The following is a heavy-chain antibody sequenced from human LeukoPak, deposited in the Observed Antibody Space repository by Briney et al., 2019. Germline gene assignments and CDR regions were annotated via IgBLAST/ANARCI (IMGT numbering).Heavy chain of an antibody. J-gene: IGHJ4*02. V-gene: IGHV4-39*01. CDR1: GGSISGSSYF. CDR3: ARGRRTSRGAAAGLHFDY. Sequence: SETLSLTCTVSGGSISGSSYFWGWIRQPPGKGLEWIGSIYYSGSTYYNPSLKSRVTISVDTSKNQSSLKLSSVTAADTAVYYCARGRRTSRGAAAGLHFDYWGQGTLVTVSS. D-gene: IGHD6-13*01. CDR2: IYYSGST.